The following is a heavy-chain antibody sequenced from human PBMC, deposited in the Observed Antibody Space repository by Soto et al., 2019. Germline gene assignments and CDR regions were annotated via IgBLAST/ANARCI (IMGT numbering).Heavy chain of an antibody. V-gene: IGHV4-59*01. J-gene: IGHJ4*02. CDR3: ARAGSTWRYFFDY. Sequence: GSLRLSCAASGFTFSSYAMSWARQAPGKGLEWVGYVYYSGTTYYNPSLQSRVTISVDTSKNQFSLKVKSVTAADTAIYYCARAGSTWRYFFDYWGQGSLVTVSS. CDR2: VYYSGTT. CDR1: GFTFSSYA. D-gene: IGHD6-13*01.